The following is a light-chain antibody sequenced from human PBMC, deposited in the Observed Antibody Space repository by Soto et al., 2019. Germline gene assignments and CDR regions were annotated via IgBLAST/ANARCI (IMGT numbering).Light chain of an antibody. J-gene: IGKJ4*01. CDR1: QSVSSRY. Sequence: EIVLTQSPGTLSLSPGERATLSCRASQSVSSRYLAWYQQKPGQAPRLLIYGASTRATAIPDRFSGSGSGTDFTLIISSLEPEDFAVYYCQQYGGSPPLTFGGGTKVEIK. CDR3: QQYGGSPPLT. CDR2: GAS. V-gene: IGKV3-20*01.